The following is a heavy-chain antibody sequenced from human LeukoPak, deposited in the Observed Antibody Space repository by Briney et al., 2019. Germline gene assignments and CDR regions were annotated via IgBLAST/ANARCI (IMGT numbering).Heavy chain of an antibody. V-gene: IGHV2-5*01. J-gene: IGHJ4*02. CDR1: GLSLSTSGVG. D-gene: IGHD3-10*01. CDR2: TYWNDDK. Sequence: SGPTLVKPTQTLTLTCTFSGLSLSTSGVGVGWIRQPPGKALEWLAVTYWNDDKSYSPSLKSRLTITKDTSKNQVVLIMTNMDPVDTATYYCAHKGRGSGSYTMWGQGTLVTVSS. CDR3: AHKGRGSGSYTM.